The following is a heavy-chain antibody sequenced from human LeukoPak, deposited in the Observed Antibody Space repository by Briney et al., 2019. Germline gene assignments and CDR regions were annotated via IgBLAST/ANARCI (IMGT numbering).Heavy chain of an antibody. CDR3: AKSKPLLLSGSYDY. CDR1: GFTFSSYA. J-gene: IGHJ4*02. CDR2: ISGSGGST. D-gene: IGHD1-26*01. Sequence: GGSLRLSCAASGFTFSSYAMSWVRQAPGKGLEWVSAISGSGGSTYYADSVKGRFTISRDNSKNTLYLQMNSLRAEDAAVYYCAKSKPLLLSGSYDYWGQGTLVTVSS. V-gene: IGHV3-23*01.